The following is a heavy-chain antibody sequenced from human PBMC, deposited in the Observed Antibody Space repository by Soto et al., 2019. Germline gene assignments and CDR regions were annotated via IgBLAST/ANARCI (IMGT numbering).Heavy chain of an antibody. Sequence: PGGSLRLSCAASGFTFSSYAMHWVRQAPGKGLEWVAVISYDGSNKYYADSVKGRFTISRDNSKNTLYLQMNSLRAEDTAVYYCARDDLAVDVDTAMGAGGDYWGQGTLATVSS. CDR2: ISYDGSNK. J-gene: IGHJ4*02. V-gene: IGHV3-30-3*01. CDR1: GFTFSSYA. D-gene: IGHD5-18*01. CDR3: ARDDLAVDVDTAMGAGGDY.